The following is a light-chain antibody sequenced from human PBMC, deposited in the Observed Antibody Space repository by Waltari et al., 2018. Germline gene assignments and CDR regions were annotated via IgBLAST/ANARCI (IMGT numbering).Light chain of an antibody. CDR2: GAS. J-gene: IGKJ2*01. CDR1: QRVRNN. Sequence: MTQSPATVSVSPGEVATLSCWASQRVRNNVAWFQQKPGQAPRPLIYGASTRATGIPARFSGSGAGTDFSLTISGLQSEDFAVYYCQQYSDGYTFGQGTKLEIK. V-gene: IGKV3-15*01. CDR3: QQYSDGYT.